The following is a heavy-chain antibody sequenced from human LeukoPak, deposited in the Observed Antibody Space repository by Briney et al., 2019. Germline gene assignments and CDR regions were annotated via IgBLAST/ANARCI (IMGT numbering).Heavy chain of an antibody. D-gene: IGHD1-1*01. V-gene: IGHV4-30-4*08. Sequence: SQTLSLTCTVSGGSISSGGYYWNWIRQFSGKGLEWIGYIYYSGSTYYNPSLKSRVTISVDTSKNQFSLKLSSVTAADTAVYYCARGTLGSWFDPWGQGTLVTVSS. CDR2: IYYSGST. CDR1: GGSISSGGYY. J-gene: IGHJ5*02. CDR3: ARGTLGSWFDP.